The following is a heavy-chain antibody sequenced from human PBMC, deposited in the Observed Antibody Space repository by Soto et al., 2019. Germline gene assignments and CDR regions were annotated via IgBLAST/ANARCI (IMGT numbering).Heavy chain of an antibody. Sequence: ASVKVSCKASGYTFTSYAMHWVRQAPGQRLEWMGWINAGNGNTKYSQKFQGRVTITRDTSASTAYMELSSLRSEDTAVYYCARAMVRGPAAGYDYWGQGTLVTV. V-gene: IGHV1-3*01. CDR2: INAGNGNT. D-gene: IGHD6-13*01. J-gene: IGHJ4*02. CDR3: ARAMVRGPAAGYDY. CDR1: GYTFTSYA.